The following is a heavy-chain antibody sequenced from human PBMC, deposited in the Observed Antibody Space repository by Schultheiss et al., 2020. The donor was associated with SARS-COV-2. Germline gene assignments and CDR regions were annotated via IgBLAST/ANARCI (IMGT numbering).Heavy chain of an antibody. CDR1: GFTFSSYA. CDR3: ARVAGEPEDLPIDY. D-gene: IGHD6-19*01. Sequence: GGSLRLSCAASGFTFSSYAMSWVRQAPGKGLEWVSAISGSGGSTSYADSVKGRFTISRDNSKNSLYLQMNSLRAEDTAVYYCARVAGEPEDLPIDYWGQGTLVTVSS. V-gene: IGHV3-23*01. J-gene: IGHJ4*02. CDR2: ISGSGGST.